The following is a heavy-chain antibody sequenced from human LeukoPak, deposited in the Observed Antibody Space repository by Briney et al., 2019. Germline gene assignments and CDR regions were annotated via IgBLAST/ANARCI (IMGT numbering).Heavy chain of an antibody. D-gene: IGHD3-10*01. V-gene: IGHV3-21*01. CDR1: GITFSSYS. CDR3: ARDSRYYYGSGSQPPPNWFDP. CDR2: ISSSSSYI. Sequence: GGSLRLSCAASGITFSSYSMNWVRQAPGKGLEWVSSISSSSSYIYYADSVKGRFTISRDNAKNSLYLQMNSLRAEGTAVYYCARDSRYYYGSGSQPPPNWFDPWGQGTLVTVSS. J-gene: IGHJ5*02.